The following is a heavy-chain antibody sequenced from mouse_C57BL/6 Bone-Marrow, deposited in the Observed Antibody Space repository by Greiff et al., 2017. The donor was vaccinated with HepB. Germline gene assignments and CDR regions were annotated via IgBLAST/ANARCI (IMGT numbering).Heavy chain of an antibody. V-gene: IGHV1-64*01. CDR2: IHPNSGST. CDR3: ARFNLYAMDY. J-gene: IGHJ4*01. Sequence: QVQLQQSGAELVKPGASVKLSCKASGYTFTSYWMHWVKQRPGQGLEWIGMIHPNSGSTNYNEKFKSKATLTVDKSSSTAYMQLSSLTSEDSAVYYCARFNLYAMDYWGQGTSVTVSS. CDR1: GYTFTSYW.